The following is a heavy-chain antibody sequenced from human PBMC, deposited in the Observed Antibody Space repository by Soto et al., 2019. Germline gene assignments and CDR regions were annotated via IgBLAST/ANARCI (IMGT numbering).Heavy chain of an antibody. D-gene: IGHD2-15*01. CDR1: GFIFSNYE. Sequence: GGSLRLSCAASGFIFSNYEMNWVSQAPGKGLEWLSYIASNGNTIYYANSVKGRFTVSRDNAKGSLYLQMNSLRAADTTVYYCARGYCSGSTCYSGGYWGQGTLVTVSS. J-gene: IGHJ4*02. CDR3: ARGYCSGSTCYSGGY. CDR2: IASNGNTI. V-gene: IGHV3-48*03.